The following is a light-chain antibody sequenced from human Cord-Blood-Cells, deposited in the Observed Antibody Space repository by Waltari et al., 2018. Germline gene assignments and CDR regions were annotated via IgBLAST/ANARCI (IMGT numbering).Light chain of an antibody. CDR2: AAS. Sequence: DIKLTTPPPSMSASVVDRVAITCRASQSISSYLNWYQQKPGKAPKLLIYAASSLQSGVPSRFSGSGSGTEFTLTISSLQPDDFATYYCQQSYSNPQTFGQGTKVEIK. V-gene: IGKV1-39*01. CDR1: QSISSY. CDR3: QQSYSNPQT. J-gene: IGKJ1*01.